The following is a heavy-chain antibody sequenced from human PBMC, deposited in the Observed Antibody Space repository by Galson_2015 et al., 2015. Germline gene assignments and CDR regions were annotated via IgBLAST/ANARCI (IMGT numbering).Heavy chain of an antibody. CDR2: ISSRSGNT. J-gene: IGHJ4*02. CDR1: GFTFSDYY. V-gene: IGHV3-11*05. Sequence: SLRLSCAASGFTFSDYYMSWIRQAPGKGLEWVAYISSRSGNTYYADSVKGRFTISRDNAKNSLHLQMNSLRAEDTAVYYCARDMENLVTRGGYDYWGQGTLVTVSS. D-gene: IGHD3-16*01. CDR3: ARDMENLVTRGGYDY.